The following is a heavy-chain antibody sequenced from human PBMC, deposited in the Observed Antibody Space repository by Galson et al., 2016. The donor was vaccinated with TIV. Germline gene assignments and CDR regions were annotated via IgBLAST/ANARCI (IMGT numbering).Heavy chain of an antibody. CDR1: GGTFNIYA. D-gene: IGHD6-19*01. CDR2: ILPIFGAA. CDR3: ARPSSSCRGCSYYYYMDV. J-gene: IGHJ6*03. Sequence: SVKVSCKASGGTFNIYAISWVRQAPGQGLEWMGGILPIFGAATYAQKFQGRVTITAGESTNTAYMELSSLKSDDTAMYYCARPSSSCRGCSYYYYMDVWGKGATVTVSS. V-gene: IGHV1-69*13.